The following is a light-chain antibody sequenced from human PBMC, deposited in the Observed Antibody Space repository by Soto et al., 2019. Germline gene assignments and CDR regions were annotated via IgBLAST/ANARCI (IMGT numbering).Light chain of an antibody. CDR1: QSVSNSY. J-gene: IGKJ1*01. CDR3: QQYAGSPST. Sequence: EIVLTQSPGTLSLSPGERATLSCRASQSVSNSYLAWYQQKPGQGPGLLIYGASSRATGIPDRFSGSGSGTDFTLTISRLEPEDFAVYYCQQYAGSPSTFGQGTKVDIK. CDR2: GAS. V-gene: IGKV3-20*01.